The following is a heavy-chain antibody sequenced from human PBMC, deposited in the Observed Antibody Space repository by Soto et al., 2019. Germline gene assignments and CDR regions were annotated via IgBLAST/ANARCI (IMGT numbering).Heavy chain of an antibody. J-gene: IGHJ4*02. CDR2: ISGSGGST. V-gene: IGHV3-23*01. Sequence: GSLRLSCAASGFTFSSYAMSWVRQSPGKGLEWVSAISGSGGSTYYADSVKGRFTISRDNSKNTLYLQMNSLRAEDTAVYYCAGHYYDILSCYFDYWGQGTLVTVSS. CDR3: AGHYYDILSCYFDY. D-gene: IGHD3-9*01. CDR1: GFTFSSYA.